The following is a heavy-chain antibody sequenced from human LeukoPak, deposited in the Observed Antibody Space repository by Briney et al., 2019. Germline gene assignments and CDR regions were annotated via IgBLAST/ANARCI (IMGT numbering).Heavy chain of an antibody. CDR3: ANGPHYNILTGFYKVRSHLDY. CDR2: IRYDGSKK. D-gene: IGHD3-9*01. Sequence: GGSLRLSCAASGFTFSNYGMHWVRQAPGKGLEWVAFIRYDGSKKYYADSVKGRFTISRDNSKNTLYLQMNRLRAEDTAMYYCANGPHYNILTGFYKVRSHLDYWGQGTLVTVSS. J-gene: IGHJ4*02. CDR1: GFTFSNYG. V-gene: IGHV3-30*02.